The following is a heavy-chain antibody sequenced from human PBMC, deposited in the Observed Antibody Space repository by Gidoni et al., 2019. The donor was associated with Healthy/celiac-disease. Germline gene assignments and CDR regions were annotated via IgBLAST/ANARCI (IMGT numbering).Heavy chain of an antibody. CDR2: IYYSGST. V-gene: IGHV4-39*01. CDR3: ARLGTVTKSFDY. CDR1: GGSISSSSYY. Sequence: QLQLQESGPGLVKHSETLSLTCTVSGGSISSSSYYWGWIRQPPGKGLEWIGSIYYSGSTYYNPSLKSRVTISVDTSKNQFSLKLSSVTAADTAVYYCARLGTVTKSFDYWGQGTLVTVSS. D-gene: IGHD4-17*01. J-gene: IGHJ4*02.